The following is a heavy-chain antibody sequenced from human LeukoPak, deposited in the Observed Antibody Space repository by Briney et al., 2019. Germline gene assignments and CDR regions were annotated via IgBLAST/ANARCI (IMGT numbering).Heavy chain of an antibody. CDR2: INPSDGST. J-gene: IGHJ4*02. CDR3: ARGSSWYRW. Sequence: ASVKVSCKASGYTFTSYYIHLVRQAPGQGFEWMAIINPSDGSTTNSQKFQGRVTMTRDTSTSTVYMELSGLRSEDTALYYCARGSSWYRWWGQGTLVTVSS. V-gene: IGHV1-46*01. D-gene: IGHD6-13*01. CDR1: GYTFTSYY.